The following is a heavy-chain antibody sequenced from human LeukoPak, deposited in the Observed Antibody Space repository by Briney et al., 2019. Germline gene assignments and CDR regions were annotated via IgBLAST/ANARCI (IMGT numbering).Heavy chain of an antibody. D-gene: IGHD6-19*01. Sequence: GRSLRLSCAASGFTFSYSGIHWVRQAPGKGLEWVATISYDGSNEYYADSVKGRFTISRDNAKNSLSLQMNSLRAEDTAVYYCATEFLGAVAETGDYWGQGALVTVSS. CDR3: ATEFLGAVAETGDY. CDR2: ISYDGSNE. J-gene: IGHJ4*02. V-gene: IGHV3-30*03. CDR1: GFTFSYSG.